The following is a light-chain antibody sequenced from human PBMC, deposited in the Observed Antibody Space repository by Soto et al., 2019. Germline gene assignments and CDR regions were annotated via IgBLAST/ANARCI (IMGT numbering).Light chain of an antibody. J-gene: IGLJ1*01. V-gene: IGLV1-44*01. CDR3: AAWDDRLNGYV. CDR2: SHN. CDR1: SSNIGSNT. Sequence: SVLTQPPSASGTPGQRVTISCSGSSSNIGSNTVNWYQQLPGTAPKLLIYSHNQRPSGVPDRFSGSKSGTSASLAISGLQSEDEADYYCAAWDDRLNGYVFGTGTKLTVL.